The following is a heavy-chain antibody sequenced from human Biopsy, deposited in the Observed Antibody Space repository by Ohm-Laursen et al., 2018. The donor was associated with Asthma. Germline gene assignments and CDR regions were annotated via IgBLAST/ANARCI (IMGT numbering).Heavy chain of an antibody. CDR2: ISWNSATI. V-gene: IGHV3-9*01. J-gene: IGHJ4*02. Sequence: SLRLSCTAPGFKFDEYTMHWVRQATGKGLEWVSGISWNSATIGYADSVEGRFTISRDNAKNSVFLHMDSLRPEDTAFYYCAKVRSDWVITESFDYWGQGVLVTASS. D-gene: IGHD3-22*01. CDR3: AKVRSDWVITESFDY. CDR1: GFKFDEYT.